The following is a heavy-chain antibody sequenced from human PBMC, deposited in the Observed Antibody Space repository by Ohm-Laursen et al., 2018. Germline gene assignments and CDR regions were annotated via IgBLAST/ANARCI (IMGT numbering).Heavy chain of an antibody. CDR3: ARDSRGYDFWSGYYQTNWFDP. Sequence: SETLSLTCTVSGYSISSGYYWGWIRQPPGKGLEWIGSIYHSGSTYYNPSLKSRVTISVDTSKNQFSLKLSSVTAADTAVYYCARDSRGYDFWSGYYQTNWFDPWGQGTLVTVSS. D-gene: IGHD3-3*01. V-gene: IGHV4-38-2*02. CDR2: IYHSGST. CDR1: GYSISSGYY. J-gene: IGHJ5*02.